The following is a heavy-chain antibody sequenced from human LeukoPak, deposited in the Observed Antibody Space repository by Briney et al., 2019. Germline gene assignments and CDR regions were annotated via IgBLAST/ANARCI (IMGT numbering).Heavy chain of an antibody. V-gene: IGHV3-23*01. CDR1: GFTFGSYA. J-gene: IGHJ4*02. Sequence: GGSLRLSCAASGFTFGSYAMSWVRQAPGKGLEWVSAISGSGGSTYYADSVKGRFTISRDNSKNTLYLQMNSLRAEDTAVYYCAKSPSDSSGYYYGYWGQGTLVTVSS. CDR2: ISGSGGST. CDR3: AKSPSDSSGYYYGY. D-gene: IGHD3-22*01.